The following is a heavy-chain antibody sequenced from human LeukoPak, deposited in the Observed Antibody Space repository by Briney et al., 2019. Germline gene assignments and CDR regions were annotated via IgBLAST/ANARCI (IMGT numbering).Heavy chain of an antibody. J-gene: IGHJ1*01. Sequence: ASVKVSCKASGYTFTSYGISWVRQAPGQGLEWMGWISAYNGNTNYAQKLQGRVTMTTDTSTSTAYMELRSLRSDDTAVYYCAREWDIYYCGGDCYTEEYFQHWGQGTLVTVSS. D-gene: IGHD2-21*02. V-gene: IGHV1-18*01. CDR3: AREWDIYYCGGDCYTEEYFQH. CDR1: GYTFTSYG. CDR2: ISAYNGNT.